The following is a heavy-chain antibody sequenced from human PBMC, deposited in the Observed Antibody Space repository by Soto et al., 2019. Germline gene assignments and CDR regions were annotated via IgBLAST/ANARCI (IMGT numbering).Heavy chain of an antibody. J-gene: IGHJ5*02. CDR3: AKGEFGVVNVLWFDP. CDR1: GFTFSSYA. CDR2: ISGSGGST. D-gene: IGHD3-3*01. Sequence: EVQLLESGGGLVQPGGSLRLSCAASGFTFSSYAMSWVRQAPGKGLEWVSAISGSGGSTYYADSVKGRFTIPRDNSTNPLYLQMNSLRAEDTAVYYCAKGEFGVVNVLWFDPWGQGTLVTVSS. V-gene: IGHV3-23*01.